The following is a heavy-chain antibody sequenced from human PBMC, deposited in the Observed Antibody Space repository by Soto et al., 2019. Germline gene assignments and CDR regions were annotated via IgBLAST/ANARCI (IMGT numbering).Heavy chain of an antibody. CDR1: GYTFTSYY. J-gene: IGHJ1*01. V-gene: IGHV1-46*01. Sequence: ASVKVSCKASGYTFTSYYMHWVRQAPGQGLEWMGIINPSGGSTSYAQKFQGRVTMTRDTSTSTVYMELSSLRSEDTAVYYCARGGYSSGWLYAEYFQHWGQGTLVTVSS. D-gene: IGHD6-19*01. CDR3: ARGGYSSGWLYAEYFQH. CDR2: INPSGGST.